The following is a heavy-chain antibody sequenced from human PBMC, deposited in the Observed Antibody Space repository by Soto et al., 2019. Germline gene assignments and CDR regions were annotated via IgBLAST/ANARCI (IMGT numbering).Heavy chain of an antibody. CDR1: GFTFSSYS. D-gene: IGHD2-2*01. J-gene: IGHJ5*02. CDR3: ARDPSGYCSSTSCFNWFDP. Sequence: SGGSLRLSCAASGFTFSSYSMNWVRQAPGKGLEWVSSISSSSSYIYYADSVKGRFTISRDNAKNSLYLQMNSLRAEDTAVYYCARDPSGYCSSTSCFNWFDPWGQGTLVTVS. V-gene: IGHV3-21*01. CDR2: ISSSSSYI.